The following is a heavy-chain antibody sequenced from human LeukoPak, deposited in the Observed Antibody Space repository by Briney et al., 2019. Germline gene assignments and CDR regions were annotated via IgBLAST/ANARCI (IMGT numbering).Heavy chain of an antibody. CDR3: ARQPSLRVDYYYGMDV. V-gene: IGHV4-39*01. D-gene: IGHD2-8*02. CDR1: GASISTTNYY. J-gene: IGHJ6*02. CDR2: IYNTGNT. Sequence: SETLSLTCTVSGASISTTNYYWGWVRQSPGKGLEWIGAIYNTGNTYFNPSLQSRVSISVDTSTNQFTLKLDSMAAADTAVYYCARQPSLRVDYYYGMDVWGQGTTVIVSS.